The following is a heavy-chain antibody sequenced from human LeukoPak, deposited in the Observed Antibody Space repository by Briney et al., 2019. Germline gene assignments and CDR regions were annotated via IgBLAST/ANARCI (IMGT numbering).Heavy chain of an antibody. J-gene: IGHJ4*02. CDR3: VRGAGWHCSGADCYTYYFDF. Sequence: PGGTLRLSCAASGVTFSSYSMSWVRQAPGKGLVWVSRVDIAGTSTRNTAPVKGRFTISRDNAKNPLYLQMDSLRADDTAVYFCVRGAGWHCSGADCYTYYFDFWGQGTLVTVSS. V-gene: IGHV3-74*01. CDR1: GVTFSSYS. CDR2: VDIAGTST. D-gene: IGHD2-15*01.